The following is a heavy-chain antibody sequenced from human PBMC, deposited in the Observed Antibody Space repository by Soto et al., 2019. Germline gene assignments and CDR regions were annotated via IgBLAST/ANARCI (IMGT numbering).Heavy chain of an antibody. D-gene: IGHD6-13*01. CDR3: ARGVAAAGIDY. CDR1: GGSISSGGYY. V-gene: IGHV4-31*03. J-gene: IGHJ4*02. CDR2: IYYSVST. Sequence: QVQLQESGPGLVKPSQTLSLTCTVSGGSISSGGYYWSWIRQHPGKGLEWLGYIYYSVSTYYNPTLKSRVTISVDTSKNQSSLKLSSVTAADTAVYYCARGVAAAGIDYWGQGTLVTVSS.